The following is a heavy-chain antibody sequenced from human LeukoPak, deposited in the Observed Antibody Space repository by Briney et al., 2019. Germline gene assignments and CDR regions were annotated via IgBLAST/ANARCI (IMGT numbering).Heavy chain of an antibody. CDR2: TYYRSKWYN. V-gene: IGHV6-1*01. J-gene: IGHJ6*03. CDR1: GDSVSSNSAA. CDR3: ARSVPLWPPRAPLDYYYMDV. D-gene: IGHD5-18*01. Sequence: SQTLSLTCAISGDSVSSNSAAWNWIRQSPSRGLEWLGRTYYRSKWYNDYAVSVKSRITINPDTSKNQFSLQLNSVTPEDTAVYYCARSVPLWPPRAPLDYYYMDVWGKGTTVTVYS.